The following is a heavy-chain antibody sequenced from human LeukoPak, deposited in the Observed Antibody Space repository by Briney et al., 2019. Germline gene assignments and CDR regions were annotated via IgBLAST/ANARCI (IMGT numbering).Heavy chain of an antibody. CDR2: INHDGSEK. D-gene: IGHD3-3*01. CDR3: ARDSRDYDFWSGPPFDY. J-gene: IGHJ4*02. V-gene: IGHV3-7*03. Sequence: PGGSLRLSCAASGFRFSVYWMTWVRQAPGKGLEWVANINHDGSEKYYVDSVKGRFTISRDNAKNSLSLQMSSLRVEDMALYYCARDSRDYDFWSGPPFDYWGQGTLVTVSS. CDR1: GFRFSVYW.